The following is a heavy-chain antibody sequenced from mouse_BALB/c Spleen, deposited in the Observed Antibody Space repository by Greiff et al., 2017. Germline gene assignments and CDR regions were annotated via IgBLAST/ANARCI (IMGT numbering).Heavy chain of an antibody. CDR2: ISSGGST. J-gene: IGHJ3*01. D-gene: IGHD2-4*01. Sequence: EVKLMKSGGGLVKPGGSLKLSCAASGFTFSSYAMSWVRQTPEKRLEWVASISSGGSTYYPDSVKGRFTISRDNARNILYLQMSSLRSEDTAMYYCARATMISWFAYWGQGTLVTVSA. V-gene: IGHV5-6-5*01. CDR3: ARATMISWFAY. CDR1: GFTFSSYA.